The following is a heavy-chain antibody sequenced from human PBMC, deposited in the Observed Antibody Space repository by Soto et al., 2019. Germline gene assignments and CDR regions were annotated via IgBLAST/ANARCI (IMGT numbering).Heavy chain of an antibody. J-gene: IGHJ6*02. V-gene: IGHV1-2*04. D-gene: IGHD6-13*01. CDR2: INPNSGGT. CDR1: GYTFTGSY. Sequence: QVQLVQAGAEVKKPGASVTVSCKASGYTFTGSYMHWVRQAPGQVLEWMGWINPNSGGTNYAEKCQGWVTLTRDPAVSTAYMELSRRRSDDTAVYYCARGAGRRAAAGTEGYYYYGMDVWGQGTTVTVSS. CDR3: ARGAGRRAAAGTEGYYYYGMDV.